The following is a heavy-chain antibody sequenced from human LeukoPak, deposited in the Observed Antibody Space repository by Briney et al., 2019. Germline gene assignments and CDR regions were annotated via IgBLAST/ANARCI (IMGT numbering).Heavy chain of an antibody. D-gene: IGHD3-3*01. Sequence: GRSLRLSCAASGFTFSSYAMHWVRQAPGKGLEWVAVISYDGSNKYYADSVKGRFTISRDNSKNTLYLRMNSLRAEDTAVYYCARDKGDYSGILEYYFDYWGQGTLVTVSS. CDR2: ISYDGSNK. CDR3: ARDKGDYSGILEYYFDY. CDR1: GFTFSSYA. V-gene: IGHV3-30*04. J-gene: IGHJ4*02.